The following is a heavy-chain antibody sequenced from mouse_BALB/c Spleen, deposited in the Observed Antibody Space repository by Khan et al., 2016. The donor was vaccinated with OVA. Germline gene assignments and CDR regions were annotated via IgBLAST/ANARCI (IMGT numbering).Heavy chain of an antibody. CDR3: ARRVDI. V-gene: IGHV2-9*02. Sequence: QVQLQESGPGLVAPSQSLSITCTVPGFSLTSYGVHRVRQPLGKGMEWLGVIWAGGSTNYNSALMSRLSISKDNSKSQVFLKMYSLQPDDTSMYYCARRVDIWGQGTTLTVSS. J-gene: IGHJ2*01. D-gene: IGHD1-3*01. CDR1: GFSLTSYG. CDR2: IWAGGST.